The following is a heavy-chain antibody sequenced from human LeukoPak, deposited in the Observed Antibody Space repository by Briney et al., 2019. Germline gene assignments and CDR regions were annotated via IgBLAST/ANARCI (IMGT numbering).Heavy chain of an antibody. D-gene: IGHD1-26*01. CDR3: AKDSLSGSYYGSYAFDI. CDR2: INWNGEST. CDR1: GYTFDDHG. J-gene: IGHJ3*02. V-gene: IGHV3-20*04. Sequence: GGSLRLSCAGSGYTFDDHGMSWVRQAPGKGLEWVSGINWNGESTGYADSVKGRFTISRDNAKNSLYLQMNSLRAEDTALYYCAKDSLSGSYYGSYAFDIWGQGTMVTVSS.